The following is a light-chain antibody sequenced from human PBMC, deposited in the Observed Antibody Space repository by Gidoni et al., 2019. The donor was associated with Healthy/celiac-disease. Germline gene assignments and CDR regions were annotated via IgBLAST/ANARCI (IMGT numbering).Light chain of an antibody. Sequence: DIQLTQSPSFLSASVGDRVTITCRASQGISSYLAWYQQKPGKAPKLLIYAASTLQSGIPSRFSGSGSGTEFTLTISSLQPEDFATYYCQQLNSYPFTFXPXTKVDIK. V-gene: IGKV1-9*01. CDR2: AAS. CDR3: QQLNSYPFT. CDR1: QGISSY. J-gene: IGKJ3*01.